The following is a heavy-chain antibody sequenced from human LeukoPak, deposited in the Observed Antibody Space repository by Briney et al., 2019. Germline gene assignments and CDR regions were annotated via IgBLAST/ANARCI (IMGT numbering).Heavy chain of an antibody. CDR3: ARTRYSGSYGGADY. Sequence: GGSLRLSCAASGFTFDAYGMTWVRQAPGKGLEWVSGINWNGGSTGYADSVKGRFTISRDNAKNSLYLQMNSLRAEDTALYHCARTRYSGSYGGADYRGQGTLVTVSS. CDR2: INWNGGST. V-gene: IGHV3-20*01. D-gene: IGHD1-26*01. CDR1: GFTFDAYG. J-gene: IGHJ4*02.